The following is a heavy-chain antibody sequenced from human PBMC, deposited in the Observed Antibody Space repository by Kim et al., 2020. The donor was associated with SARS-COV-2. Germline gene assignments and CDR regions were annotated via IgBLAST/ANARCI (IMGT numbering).Heavy chain of an antibody. CDR2: T. Sequence: TYYAGSVKGRFTISRGNSKNTLYLQMNSLRAEDTAVYYCVKDNAAAARDYWGQGTLVTVSS. CDR3: VKDNAAAARDY. J-gene: IGHJ4*02. D-gene: IGHD6-13*01. V-gene: IGHV3-23*01.